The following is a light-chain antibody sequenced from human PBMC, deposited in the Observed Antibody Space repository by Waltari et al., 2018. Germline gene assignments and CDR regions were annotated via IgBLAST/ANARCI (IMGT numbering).Light chain of an antibody. V-gene: IGLV2-14*01. CDR1: SSDVGGYNY. J-gene: IGLJ3*02. CDR3: SSFTSSSTWV. CDR2: DVN. Sequence: QSALTQPASVSGSPGQSITISCTGTSSDVGGYNYFSWYQQHPGKAPKLMIYDVNNRPSGVSNRFSGSKSGHTASLTISGLQAEDEADYYCSSFTSSSTWVFGGGTKLTVL.